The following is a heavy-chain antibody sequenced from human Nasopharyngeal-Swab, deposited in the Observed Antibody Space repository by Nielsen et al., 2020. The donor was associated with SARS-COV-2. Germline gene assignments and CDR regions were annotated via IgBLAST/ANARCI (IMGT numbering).Heavy chain of an antibody. CDR2: INPNSGGT. J-gene: IGHJ4*02. CDR1: GYTFTGYY. CDR3: ARGEPLGSCSSNRCILGGY. Sequence: ASVKVSCKASGYTFTGYYMHRVRQAPGQGLEWMGRINPNSGGTNYAQKFQGRVTMTRDTSISTAYMELSRLRSYDTAVYYCARGEPLGSCSSNRCILGGYWGQGTLVTVSS. V-gene: IGHV1-2*06. D-gene: IGHD2-2*01.